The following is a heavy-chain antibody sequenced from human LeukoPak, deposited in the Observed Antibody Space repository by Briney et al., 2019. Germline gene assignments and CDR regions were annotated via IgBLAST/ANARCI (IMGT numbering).Heavy chain of an antibody. CDR3: ARDLAGEYSSSAEDVIYDAFDI. D-gene: IGHD6-13*01. CDR2: TYYRSKWYN. V-gene: IGHV6-1*01. Sequence: SQTLSLTCAISGDSVSSNSAAWNWIRQSPSRGLEWLGRTYYRSKWYNDYAVSVKSRITINPDTSKNQFSLQLNSVTPEDTAVYYCARDLAGEYSSSAEDVIYDAFDIWGQGTMVTVSS. J-gene: IGHJ3*02. CDR1: GDSVSSNSAA.